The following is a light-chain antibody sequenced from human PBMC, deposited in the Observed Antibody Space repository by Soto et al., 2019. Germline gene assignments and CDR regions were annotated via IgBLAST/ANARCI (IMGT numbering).Light chain of an antibody. J-gene: IGLJ2*01. CDR3: AAWDDSLSAVV. V-gene: IGLV1-47*01. Sequence: QSVLTQPPSASGTPGQRVTISCSGSSSNIGSNYVYWYQQLPETAPKLLIYRNNQRPSGVPDRFSGSKSGTSASLAISGLRSEDEADYYCAAWDDSLSAVVFGGGTQLTVL. CDR1: SSNIGSNY. CDR2: RNN.